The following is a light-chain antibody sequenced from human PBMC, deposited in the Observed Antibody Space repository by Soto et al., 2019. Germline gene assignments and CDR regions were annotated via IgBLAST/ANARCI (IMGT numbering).Light chain of an antibody. V-gene: IGLV2-8*01. CDR3: SSYAGSSNV. CDR2: EVN. Sequence: QSVLTQPPSASGSPGQSVVISCTGTSSDVGGYNYVSWYQQHPGKAPKLMIYEVNKRPSGVPDRFSGSKSGNTASPTVSGLQAEDEADYYCSSYAGSSNVFGTGTKVTVL. CDR1: SSDVGGYNY. J-gene: IGLJ1*01.